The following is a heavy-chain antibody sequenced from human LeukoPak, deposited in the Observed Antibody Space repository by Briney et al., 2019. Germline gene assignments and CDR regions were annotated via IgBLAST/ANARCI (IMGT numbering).Heavy chain of an antibody. Sequence: PSETLSLTCAVSGGSISSTSWYSWVRQPPGKGLEWVGEVYHGGRTNYKASLKSRVTISLDKSKNQFSLKLTSVTAADTAVYYCASLLGPLSYNFGFASDYWGQGTLVTVSS. J-gene: IGHJ4*01. CDR3: ASLLGPLSYNFGFASDY. CDR1: GGSISSTSW. CDR2: VYHGGRT. D-gene: IGHD5-18*01. V-gene: IGHV4-4*02.